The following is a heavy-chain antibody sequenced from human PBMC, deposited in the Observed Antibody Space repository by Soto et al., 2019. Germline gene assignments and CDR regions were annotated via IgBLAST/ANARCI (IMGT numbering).Heavy chain of an antibody. Sequence: SVKVSCKASGGTFSSYAISWVRQAPGQGLEWMGGIIPIFGTASYAQKFQGRVTITADKSTSTAYMELSSLRSEDTAVYYCARTSAGVGSYYYGMDVWGQGTTVTVSS. J-gene: IGHJ6*02. V-gene: IGHV1-69*06. D-gene: IGHD6-13*01. CDR3: ARTSAGVGSYYYGMDV. CDR2: IIPIFGTA. CDR1: GGTFSSYA.